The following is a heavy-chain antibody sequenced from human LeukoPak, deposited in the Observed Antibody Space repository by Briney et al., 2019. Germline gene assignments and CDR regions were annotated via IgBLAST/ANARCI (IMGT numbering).Heavy chain of an antibody. Sequence: PGGSLRLSCAASGFPFSSYWMSWVRQAPGEGLEWIGTIYYTGSTYYNPSLKSRVTISVDTSKNQFSLKLSSVTATDTAVYYCARWFGKTLAGVYWGEGTLVTVSS. D-gene: IGHD3-10*01. J-gene: IGHJ4*02. CDR2: IYYTGST. CDR1: GFPFSSYW. CDR3: ARWFGKTLAGVY. V-gene: IGHV4-39*01.